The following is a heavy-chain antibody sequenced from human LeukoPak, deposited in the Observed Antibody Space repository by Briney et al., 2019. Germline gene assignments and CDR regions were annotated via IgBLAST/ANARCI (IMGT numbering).Heavy chain of an antibody. CDR2: ISGSGGST. V-gene: IGHV3-23*01. D-gene: IGHD6-13*01. Sequence: GGSLRLSCAASGFTFSSYAMSWVRQAPGKGLEWVSAISGSGGSTYYADSAKGRFTISRDNSKNTLYLQMNSLRAEDTAVYYCAKDWARIAAAGPIRYWGQGTLVTVSS. CDR3: AKDWARIAAAGPIRY. CDR1: GFTFSSYA. J-gene: IGHJ4*02.